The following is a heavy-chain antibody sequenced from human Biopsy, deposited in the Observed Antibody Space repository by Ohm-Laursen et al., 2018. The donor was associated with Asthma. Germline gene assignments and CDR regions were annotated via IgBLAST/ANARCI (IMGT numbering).Heavy chain of an antibody. V-gene: IGHV4-39*02. J-gene: IGHJ2*01. D-gene: IGHD6-6*01. Sequence: SDTLSLTWIVSGDAMSTSGSYWGWIRQSPGKGLEWIGSIYYSGRTYYNPSLESRVTISADTSKNHFSLMVTSVTAADTAVYYCARAVSSSSYWYFDLWGRGDLVTVSS. CDR3: ARAVSSSSYWYFDL. CDR1: GDAMSTSGSY. CDR2: IYYSGRT.